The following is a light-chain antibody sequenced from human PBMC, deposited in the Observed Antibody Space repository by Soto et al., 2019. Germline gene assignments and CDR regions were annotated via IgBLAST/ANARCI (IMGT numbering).Light chain of an antibody. J-gene: IGKJ5*01. V-gene: IGKV1-33*01. CDR3: QQSDSLPIT. Sequence: DIQMTQSPSSLSASVGDRVTITCRASQDISNYLNWYQQRPGKAPKLLIYDASNLERGVPSRFIGTRSGTHFTFAITSLQPEDVATYYCQQSDSLPITFGQGTRLES. CDR1: QDISNY. CDR2: DAS.